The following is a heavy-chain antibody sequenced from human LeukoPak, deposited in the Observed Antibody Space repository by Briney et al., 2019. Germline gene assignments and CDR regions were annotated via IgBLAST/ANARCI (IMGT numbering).Heavy chain of an antibody. CDR1: GYTFTGYY. Sequence: GASVKVSCKASGYTFTGYYMHWVRQAPGQGLEWMGWINPNSGATHYAQIFQGRVTMTRDTSISTAYMELSSLRSGDTAVYYCARDGGPPTSVEMATIWPRAFDIWGQGTMVTVSS. V-gene: IGHV1-2*02. CDR3: ARDGGPPTSVEMATIWPRAFDI. CDR2: INPNSGAT. D-gene: IGHD5-24*01. J-gene: IGHJ3*02.